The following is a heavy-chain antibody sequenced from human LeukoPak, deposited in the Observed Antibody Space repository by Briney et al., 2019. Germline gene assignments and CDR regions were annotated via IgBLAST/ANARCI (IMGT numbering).Heavy chain of an antibody. CDR3: AKDIEPAAYYYYGMDV. CDR2: ISWDGGST. D-gene: IGHD2-2*01. Sequence: PGGSLRLSCAASGFTFYDYTMPWVRHAPGKGLEWVSLISWDGGSTYYADSVKGRFTISRDNSKNSLYLQMNSLRTEDTALYYCAKDIEPAAYYYYGMDVWGQGTTVTVSS. J-gene: IGHJ6*02. CDR1: GFTFYDYT. V-gene: IGHV3-43*01.